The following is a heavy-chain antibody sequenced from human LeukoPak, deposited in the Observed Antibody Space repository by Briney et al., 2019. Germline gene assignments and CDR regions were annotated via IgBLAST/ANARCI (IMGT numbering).Heavy chain of an antibody. D-gene: IGHD4-17*01. V-gene: IGHV3-21*01. Sequence: PGGSLRLSCAASGFTFSSYSMNWVRQAPGKGLEWVSFISSRSSYIYYADSMKGRFTISRDNAKNSLYLQMNSLRAEDTAVYYCARDREGDYEYYYYGMDVWGQGTTVTVSS. CDR1: GFTFSSYS. CDR2: ISSRSSYI. CDR3: ARDREGDYEYYYYGMDV. J-gene: IGHJ6*02.